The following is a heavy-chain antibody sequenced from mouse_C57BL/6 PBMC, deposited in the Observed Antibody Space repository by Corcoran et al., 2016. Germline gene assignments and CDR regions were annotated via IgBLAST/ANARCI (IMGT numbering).Heavy chain of an antibody. J-gene: IGHJ4*01. Sequence: QVQLKQSGAELVRPGASVKLSCKASGYTFTDYYINWVKQRPGQGLEWIARIYPGSGNTYYNEKFKGKATLTADKSSSTAYMQLSSLTSEDSAVYFCGGTLYYAMDYWGQGTSVTVSS. CDR3: GGTLYYAMDY. CDR1: GYTFTDYY. CDR2: IYPGSGNT. V-gene: IGHV1-76*01. D-gene: IGHD1-1*01.